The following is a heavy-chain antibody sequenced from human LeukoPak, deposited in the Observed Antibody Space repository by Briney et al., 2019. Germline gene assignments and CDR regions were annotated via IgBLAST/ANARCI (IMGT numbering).Heavy chain of an antibody. J-gene: IGHJ5*02. Sequence: GASVKVSCKTSGGTFNNSAISWVRQAPGQGLEWLGGIMPLFGTAGYAQKFQGRVTITKDESTRTVYLELTSLTSDDTAVYYCARDVHGDYGSGWLDPWGQGTLVSVSS. D-gene: IGHD4-17*01. CDR1: GGTFNNSA. V-gene: IGHV1-69*05. CDR2: IMPLFGTA. CDR3: ARDVHGDYGSGWLDP.